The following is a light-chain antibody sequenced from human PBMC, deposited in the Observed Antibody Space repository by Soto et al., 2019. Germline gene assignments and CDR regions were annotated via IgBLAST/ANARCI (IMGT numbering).Light chain of an antibody. V-gene: IGLV2-14*01. J-gene: IGLJ1*01. CDR3: SSYTSSSTLV. CDR1: SSDVGGYNY. CDR2: DVS. Sequence: QSALTQPASVSGCPGQSITISCTGTSSDVGGYNYVSWYQQHPGRVRKLMIYDVSNRPSGVSNRFPGSKSGNTASLTISWRQAEDEADYYCSSYTSSSTLVFGTGTKVTVL.